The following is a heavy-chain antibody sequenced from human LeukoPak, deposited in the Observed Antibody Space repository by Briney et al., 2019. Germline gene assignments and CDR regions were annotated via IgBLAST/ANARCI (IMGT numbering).Heavy chain of an antibody. CDR3: ARRHTYYYDSSGYPLDAFDI. CDR2: IHYSGST. D-gene: IGHD3-22*01. CDR1: GGSISSYY. J-gene: IGHJ3*02. V-gene: IGHV4-59*01. Sequence: PSETLSLTCTVSGGSISSYYWSWIRQPPGKGLEWIGYIHYSGSTNYNPSLKSRVTISVDTSKNQFSLKLSSVTAADTAVYYCARRHTYYYDSSGYPLDAFDIWGQGTMVTVSS.